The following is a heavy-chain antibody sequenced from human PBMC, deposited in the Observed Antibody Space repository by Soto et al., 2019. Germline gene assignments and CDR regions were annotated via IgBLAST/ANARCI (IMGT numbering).Heavy chain of an antibody. CDR1: GFTFSNAW. Sequence: GGSLRLSCAASGFTFSNAWMSWVRQAPGKGLEWVGRIKSKTDGGTTDYAAPVKGRFTISRDDSKNTLYLQMNSLKTEDTAVYYCTTEKDWGNGAFDIWGQGTMVTVSS. J-gene: IGHJ3*02. D-gene: IGHD7-27*01. V-gene: IGHV3-15*01. CDR3: TTEKDWGNGAFDI. CDR2: IKSKTDGGTT.